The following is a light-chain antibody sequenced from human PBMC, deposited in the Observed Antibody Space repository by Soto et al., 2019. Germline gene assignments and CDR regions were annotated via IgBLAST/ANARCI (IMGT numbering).Light chain of an antibody. Sequence: DIQMTQSPSTLSASVGDRVTITCRASQSISSWLARYQQRPGKAPNLLIYDASNLESGVPSRFSGSGSGTEFTLTISSLQPDDFATYYCQQYDNFPTFGQGTRVDIK. CDR1: QSISSW. V-gene: IGKV1-5*01. CDR2: DAS. CDR3: QQYDNFPT. J-gene: IGKJ1*01.